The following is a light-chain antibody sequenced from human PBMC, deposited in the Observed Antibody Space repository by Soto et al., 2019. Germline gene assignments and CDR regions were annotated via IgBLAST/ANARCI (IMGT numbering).Light chain of an antibody. CDR2: DVS. J-gene: IGLJ2*01. V-gene: IGLV2-14*01. CDR1: SSDVGGYSY. CDR3: SSYTSSITVV. Sequence: QSVLTQPASVSGSPGQSITISCTGTSSDVGGYSYVSWYQQHPGKAPKLMIYDVSNRPSGVSNRFSGSKSGNTASLTISGLQAEDEADYYCSSYTSSITVVFGGGTKVTVL.